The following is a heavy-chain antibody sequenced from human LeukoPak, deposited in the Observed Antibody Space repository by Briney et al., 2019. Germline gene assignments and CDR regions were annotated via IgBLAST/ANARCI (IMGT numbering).Heavy chain of an antibody. CDR1: AFTLSSHW. CDR3: GRDYNWNPPDY. V-gene: IGHV3-74*01. D-gene: IGHD1-1*01. Sequence: PGRSLRLSCAASAFTLSSHWMHCVRQAPGKGLGWVARINSERNNTTYPDSGDGRFTISRENAKNMLLLQMNSVRAEVKAVYYCGRDYNWNPPDYWGQGTLVTVSS. CDR2: INSERNNT. J-gene: IGHJ4*02.